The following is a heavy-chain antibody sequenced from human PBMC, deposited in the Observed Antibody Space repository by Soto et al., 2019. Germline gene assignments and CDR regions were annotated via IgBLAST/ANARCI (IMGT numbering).Heavy chain of an antibody. J-gene: IGHJ4*02. CDR3: SRGPPSVVTTFDSGWVN. Sequence: ASETLSLTCAVYGGSFSGYYWSWIRQPPGKGLEWIGEIHQSGRTNYNPSLKSRVTISVDTSKNQFSLKLRSVTAADTAVYFCSRGPPSVVTTFDSGWVNWGQGTLVTVSS. CDR2: IHQSGRT. V-gene: IGHV4-34*01. D-gene: IGHD3-16*01. CDR1: GGSFSGYY.